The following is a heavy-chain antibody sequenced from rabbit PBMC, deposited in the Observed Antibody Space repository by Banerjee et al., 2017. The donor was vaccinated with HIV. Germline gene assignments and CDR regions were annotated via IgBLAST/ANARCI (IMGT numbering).Heavy chain of an antibody. CDR1: GFDFSDNA. D-gene: IGHD8-1*01. CDR2: IVIGNSGST. Sequence: QEQLVESGGGLVQPGGSLTLTCKASGFDFSDNAMCWVRQAPGEGLEGIACIVIGNSGSTYYASWAKGRFTISKPSSTTVTLQMTGLTAADTATYFCARGYVGGGWTTLTRLDLWGPGTLVTVS. V-gene: IGHV1S45*01. J-gene: IGHJ3*01. CDR3: ARGYVGGGWTTLTRLDL.